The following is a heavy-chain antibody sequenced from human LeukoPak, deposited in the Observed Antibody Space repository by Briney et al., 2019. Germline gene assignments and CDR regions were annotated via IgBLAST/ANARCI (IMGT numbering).Heavy chain of an antibody. D-gene: IGHD6-13*01. CDR2: ISWNSGSI. CDR1: GFTFDDYA. CDR3: AEEATAAAATPHYYYYMDV. J-gene: IGHJ6*03. Sequence: GGSLRLSCAASGFTFDDYAMHWVPQAPGKGLEWVSGISWNSGSIGYAHSVKGRFTISRDNAKNSLYLQMNSRRAEDTALYYYAEEATAAAATPHYYYYMDVWGKGTTVTVSS. V-gene: IGHV3-9*01.